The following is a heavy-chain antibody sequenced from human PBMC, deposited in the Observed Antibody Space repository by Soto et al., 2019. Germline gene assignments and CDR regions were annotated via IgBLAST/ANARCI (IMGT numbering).Heavy chain of an antibody. V-gene: IGHV4-59*08. CDR3: ATLNAADYYGSGPNGRFDP. J-gene: IGHJ5*02. D-gene: IGHD3-10*01. CDR1: GGSISSYY. CDR2: IYYSGST. Sequence: SETLSLTCTVSGGSISSYYWSWIRQPPGKGLEWIGYIYYSGSTNYNPSLNSRVTISVDTSKNQFSLKLSSVTAADTAVYYCATLNAADYYGSGPNGRFDPWGQGTLVTVSS.